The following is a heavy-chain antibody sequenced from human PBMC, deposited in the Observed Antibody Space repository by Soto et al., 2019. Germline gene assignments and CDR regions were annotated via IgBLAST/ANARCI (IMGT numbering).Heavy chain of an antibody. CDR3: AKKEWELDGVDY. CDR2: ISGSGGST. CDR1: GFTFSSYA. D-gene: IGHD1-26*01. Sequence: EVQLLESGGGLVQPGGSLRLSCAASGFTFSSYAMSWVRQAPGKGLEWVSAISGSGGSTYYADSVKGRFTISRDNSKNSLYLQMNSLRAEDTAVYYCAKKEWELDGVDYWGHGTLVTVSS. V-gene: IGHV3-23*01. J-gene: IGHJ4*01.